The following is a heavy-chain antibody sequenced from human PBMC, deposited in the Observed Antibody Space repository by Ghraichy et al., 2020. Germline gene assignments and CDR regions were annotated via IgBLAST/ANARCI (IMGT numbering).Heavy chain of an antibody. Sequence: GGSLRLSCETSGITFRNYVINWVRQAPGKGLEWVSANGGSGVTTYYADSVKGRFTISRDNSKNTLYLQMNSLRAEDTALYYCARGTRSDAFDIWGQGTMVTVSS. CDR1: GITFRNYV. D-gene: IGHD4-17*01. J-gene: IGHJ3*02. CDR3: ARGTRSDAFDI. CDR2: NGGSGVTT. V-gene: IGHV3-23*01.